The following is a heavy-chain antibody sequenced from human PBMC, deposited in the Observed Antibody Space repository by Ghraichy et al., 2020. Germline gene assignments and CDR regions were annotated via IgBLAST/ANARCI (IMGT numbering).Heavy chain of an antibody. CDR2: IWYDGSKK. V-gene: IGHV3-33*01. J-gene: IGHJ4*02. CDR1: GFTFSSFG. D-gene: IGHD3-3*01. Sequence: GGTLRLSCAASGFTFSSFGMHWVRQAPGKGLEWVAIIWYDGSKKYYTDSVKGRVTISRDNSKNTLYLQMNSLRAEDTAVYYCARDPSKVIIELRDSDHWGQGTLVTVSS. CDR3: ARDPSKVIIELRDSDH.